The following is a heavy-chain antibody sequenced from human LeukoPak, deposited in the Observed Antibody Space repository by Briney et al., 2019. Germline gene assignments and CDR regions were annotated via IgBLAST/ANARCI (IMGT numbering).Heavy chain of an antibody. Sequence: SETLSLTCAVSGGSISSSTYSWSWIRQPPGKGLEWIGEISHSGSTNYNPSLKSRVTISVDTSKNQFSLKLSSVTAADTAVYYCARVPTTVTTYYFDYWGQGTLVTVSS. CDR3: ARVPTTVTTYYFDY. J-gene: IGHJ4*02. D-gene: IGHD4-17*01. CDR2: ISHSGST. CDR1: GGSISSSTYS. V-gene: IGHV4-61*05.